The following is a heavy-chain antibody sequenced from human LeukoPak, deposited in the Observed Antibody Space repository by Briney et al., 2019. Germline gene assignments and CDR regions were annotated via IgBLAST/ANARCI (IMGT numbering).Heavy chain of an antibody. CDR1: DGFIRSSTFY. CDR2: TSDGGTT. CDR3: ARDHRSLFDF. Sequence: PSETLSLTCSVSDGFIRSSTFYWGWIRQSPGKGLEFIGSTSDGGTTFYNPSLKSRVTIKIDTSKGQFSLTLTSVTAADTAVYYCARDHRSLFDFWGQGRLVTVSS. D-gene: IGHD1-26*01. J-gene: IGHJ4*02. V-gene: IGHV4-39*07.